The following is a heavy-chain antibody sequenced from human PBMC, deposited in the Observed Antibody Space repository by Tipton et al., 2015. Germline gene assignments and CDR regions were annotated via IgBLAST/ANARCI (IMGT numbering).Heavy chain of an antibody. Sequence: QLVQSEAEVKKPGSSVKVSCKASGGIFNTIIFNWVRRAPGQGLEWMGGIIPLMRVPLYAQKFHGRVTITADEFTRTAYLELSSLRSEDTAVYYCARDSGYITIYSARFGMDVWGQGTTVTVSS. CDR3: ARDSGYITIYSARFGMDV. CDR2: IIPLMRVP. V-gene: IGHV1-69*01. J-gene: IGHJ6*02. CDR1: GGIFNTII. D-gene: IGHD3-9*01.